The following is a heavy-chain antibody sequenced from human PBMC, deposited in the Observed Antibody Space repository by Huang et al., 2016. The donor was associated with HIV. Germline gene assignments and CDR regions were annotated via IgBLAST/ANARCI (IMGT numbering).Heavy chain of an antibody. J-gene: IGHJ1*01. CDR2: ISYDGSKK. CDR3: ALKGDSSGWEYFRH. Sequence: QVQLVESGGGVVQPGRSLRLSCAASGFIFSNYGMHWVRQAPGKGLEGVELISYDGSKKYYTDSVKGRFSIPRDNSKNTLYLQMNSLRAEDTAVYYCALKGDSSGWEYFRHWGQGTLVTVSS. V-gene: IGHV3-30*03. CDR1: GFIFSNYG. D-gene: IGHD6-19*01.